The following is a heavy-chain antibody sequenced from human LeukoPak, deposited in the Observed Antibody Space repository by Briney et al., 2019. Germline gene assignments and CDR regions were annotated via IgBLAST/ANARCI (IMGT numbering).Heavy chain of an antibody. Sequence: PSETLSLTCTVSGGSISSGGYYWSWIRQHPGKGLEWIGNIYYSGSTYYNPSLKSRVTISVDTSKNQFSLKLSSVTAADTAVYYCARGLTYGSGKPYSPWGQGTLVTVSS. CDR3: ARGLTYGSGKPYSP. CDR1: GGSISSGGYY. CDR2: IYYSGST. V-gene: IGHV4-31*03. J-gene: IGHJ5*02. D-gene: IGHD3-10*01.